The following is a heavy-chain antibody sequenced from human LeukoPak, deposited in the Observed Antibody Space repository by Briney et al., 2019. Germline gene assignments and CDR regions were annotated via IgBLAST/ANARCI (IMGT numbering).Heavy chain of an antibody. V-gene: IGHV5-51*01. J-gene: IGHJ4*02. CDR1: GYSFTTYW. CDR3: ARHERSTTGSLLYDN. Sequence: GESLKISCKGSGYSFTTYWIGWVRQMPGKGLEWMGIIYPGDSDTRYSPSFQGQVTISADKSISAAYLQWSSLKASDTAMYYCARHERSTTGSLLYDNWGQGTLVTVSS. D-gene: IGHD1-1*01. CDR2: IYPGDSDT.